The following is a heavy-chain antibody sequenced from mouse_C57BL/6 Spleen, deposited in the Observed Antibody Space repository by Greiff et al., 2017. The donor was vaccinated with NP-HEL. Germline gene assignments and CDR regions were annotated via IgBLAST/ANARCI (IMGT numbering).Heavy chain of an antibody. J-gene: IGHJ4*01. D-gene: IGHD2-10*02. CDR1: GYAFSSSW. Sequence: VQLQQSGPELVKPGASVKISCKASGYAFSSSWMNWVKQRPGKGLEWIGRIYPGDGDTNYNGKFKGKATLTADKSSSTAYMQLSSLTSEDSAVYFCAVNSISDYWGQGTSVTVSS. CDR2: IYPGDGDT. CDR3: AVNSISDY. V-gene: IGHV1-82*01.